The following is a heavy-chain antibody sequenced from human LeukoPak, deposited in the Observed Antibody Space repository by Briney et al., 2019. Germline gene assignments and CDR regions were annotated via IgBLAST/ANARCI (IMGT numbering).Heavy chain of an antibody. CDR3: VRDVDYYASGSYLGYFDY. Sequence: QSGGSLRLSCAASGFTFSSYAMRWVRQAPGKGLEWDSGISGSGGSTYYADSVKGRFTIARDNSKSTVHLQMTSLRGEDTAVYYCVRDVDYYASGSYLGYFDYWGQGTLVSVSS. J-gene: IGHJ4*02. D-gene: IGHD3-10*01. CDR1: GFTFSSYA. V-gene: IGHV3-23*01. CDR2: ISGSGGST.